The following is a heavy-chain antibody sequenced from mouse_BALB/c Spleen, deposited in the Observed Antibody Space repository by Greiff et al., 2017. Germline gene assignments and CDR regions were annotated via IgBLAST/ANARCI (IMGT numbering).Heavy chain of an antibody. Sequence: DVMLVESGGGLVKPGGSLKLSCAASGFTFSDYYMYWVRQTPEKRLEWVATISDGGSYTYYPDSVKGRFTISRDNAKNNLYLQMSSLKSEDTAMYYCARGGTLYAMDYWGQGTSVTVSS. CDR2: ISDGGSYT. V-gene: IGHV5-4*02. J-gene: IGHJ4*01. D-gene: IGHD4-1*01. CDR1: GFTFSDYY. CDR3: ARGGTLYAMDY.